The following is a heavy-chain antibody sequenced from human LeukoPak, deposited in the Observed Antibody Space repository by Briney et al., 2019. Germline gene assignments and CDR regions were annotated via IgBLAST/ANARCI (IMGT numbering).Heavy chain of an antibody. Sequence: GGSLRLSCAASGFTFSSYSMNWVRQAPGKGLEWVSSISSSSSYIYYADSVKGRFTISRDNAKNSLYLQMNSLRAEDTAVYYCARDCSGGSCYAYWGQGTLVTVSS. V-gene: IGHV3-21*01. CDR1: GFTFSSYS. CDR3: ARDCSGGSCYAY. D-gene: IGHD2-15*01. J-gene: IGHJ4*02. CDR2: ISSSSSYI.